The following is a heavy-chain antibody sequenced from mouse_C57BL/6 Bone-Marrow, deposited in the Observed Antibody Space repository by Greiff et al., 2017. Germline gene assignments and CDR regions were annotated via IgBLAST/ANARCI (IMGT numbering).Heavy chain of an antibody. V-gene: IGHV1-69*01. Sequence: QVQLKQPGAELVMPGASVKLSCKASGYTFTSYWMHWVKQRPGQGLEWIGEIDPSDSYTNYNQKFKGKSTLTVDKSSSTAYMQLSSLTSEDSAVYYCARWAANWDFHWYFDAWGTGTTVTVSS. CDR3: ARWAANWDFHWYFDA. J-gene: IGHJ1*03. D-gene: IGHD4-1*01. CDR1: GYTFTSYW. CDR2: IDPSDSYT.